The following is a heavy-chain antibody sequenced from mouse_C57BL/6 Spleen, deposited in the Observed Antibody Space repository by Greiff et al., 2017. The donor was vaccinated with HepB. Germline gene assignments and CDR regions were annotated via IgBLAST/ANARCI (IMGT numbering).Heavy chain of an antibody. J-gene: IGHJ4*01. V-gene: IGHV1-81*01. CDR3: ASEGDGYYAMDY. CDR2: IYPRSGNT. D-gene: IGHD3-3*01. CDR1: GYTFTSYG. Sequence: VQLQQSGAELARPGASVKLSCKASGYTFTSYGISWVKQRTGQGLEWIGEIYPRSGNTYYNEKFKGKATLTADKSSSTAYMELRSLTSEDSAVYFCASEGDGYYAMDYWGQGTSVTVSS.